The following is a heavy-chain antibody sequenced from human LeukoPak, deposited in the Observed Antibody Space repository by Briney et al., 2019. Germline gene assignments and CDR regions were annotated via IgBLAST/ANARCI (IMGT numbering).Heavy chain of an antibody. CDR3: AKDETGFLNYFHY. CDR2: IDSSGTKT. CDR1: GFTFSSYT. V-gene: IGHV3-23*01. J-gene: IGHJ4*02. Sequence: GGSLRLSCTASGFTFSSYTMSWVRQAPGKGLAWVSGIDSSGTKTTYADSVKGRFTISRDNPRNTLYLQMNSLRAEDTAVYYCAKDETGFLNYFHYWGQGALVTVSS. D-gene: IGHD3-3*01.